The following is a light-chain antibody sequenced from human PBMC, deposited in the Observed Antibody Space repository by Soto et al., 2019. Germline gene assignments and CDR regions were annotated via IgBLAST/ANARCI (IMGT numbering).Light chain of an antibody. J-gene: IGLJ1*01. CDR2: DVT. CDR3: SSYTTSNTRQIV. CDR1: SSGVGGYNY. V-gene: IGLV2-14*03. Sequence: QSALTQPPSVSGSPGQSITLSCTGTSSGVGGYNYVSWYQHHPGKAPKLIIYDVTTRPSGVSNPFSGSKSGNTASLTISGLQPEDEADYYCSSYTTSNTRQIVFGTGTKVTVL.